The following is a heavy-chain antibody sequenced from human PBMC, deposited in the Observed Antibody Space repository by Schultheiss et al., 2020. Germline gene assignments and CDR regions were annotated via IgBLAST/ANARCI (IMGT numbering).Heavy chain of an antibody. CDR1: GGSISSGGYY. D-gene: IGHD3-10*01. J-gene: IGHJ4*01. CDR3: ARGTGYVSGSPLGY. CDR2: IYYSGST. Sequence: SETLSLTCTVSGGSISSGGYYWSWIRQHPGKGLEWIGYIYYSGSTYYNPSLKSRVTISVDTSKNQFSLILSSVTAADTAVYYCARGTGYVSGSPLGYWGHGTLVTVSS. V-gene: IGHV4-31*03.